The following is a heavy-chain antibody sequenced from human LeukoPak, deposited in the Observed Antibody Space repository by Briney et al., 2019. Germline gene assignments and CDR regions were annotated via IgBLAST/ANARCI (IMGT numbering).Heavy chain of an antibody. J-gene: IGHJ3*02. CDR1: GGSISSGGHS. CDR3: ARVDSSGYYAFDI. Sequence: SETLSLTCAVSGGSISSGGHSWSWIRQPPGKGLEWIGYIYHSGSTYYNPSLKSRVTISVDRSKNQFSLKLSSVTAADTAVYYCARVDSSGYYAFDIWGQGTMVTVSS. CDR2: IYHSGST. V-gene: IGHV4-30-2*01. D-gene: IGHD3-22*01.